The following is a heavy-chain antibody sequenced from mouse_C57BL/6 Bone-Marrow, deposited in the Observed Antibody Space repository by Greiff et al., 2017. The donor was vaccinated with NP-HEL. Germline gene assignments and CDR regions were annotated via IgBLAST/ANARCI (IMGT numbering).Heavy chain of an antibody. CDR3: ARDPYGNYWYFDV. J-gene: IGHJ1*03. CDR1: GYAFTNYL. D-gene: IGHD2-1*01. Sequence: QVQLQQSGAELVRPGTSVKVSCKASGYAFTNYLIEWVKQRPGQGLEWIGVINPGSGGTNYNEKFKGKATLTADKASSTAYMQLSSLTSDDSAVYFCARDPYGNYWYFDVWGTGTTVTVSS. CDR2: INPGSGGT. V-gene: IGHV1-54*01.